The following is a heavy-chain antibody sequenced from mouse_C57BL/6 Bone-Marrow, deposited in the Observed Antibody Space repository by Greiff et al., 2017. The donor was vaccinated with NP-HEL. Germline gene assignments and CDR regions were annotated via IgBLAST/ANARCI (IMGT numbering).Heavy chain of an antibody. J-gene: IGHJ2*01. V-gene: IGHV1-82*01. Sequence: VQLQQSGPELVKPGASVKISCKASGYAFSSSWMNWVKQRPGKGLEWIGRIYPGDGDTNYNGKFKGKATLTADKSSSTAYMQLSSLTSEDSAVYFCARDYYGSSYVYWGQGTTLTVSS. CDR2: IYPGDGDT. CDR1: GYAFSSSW. CDR3: ARDYYGSSYVY. D-gene: IGHD1-1*01.